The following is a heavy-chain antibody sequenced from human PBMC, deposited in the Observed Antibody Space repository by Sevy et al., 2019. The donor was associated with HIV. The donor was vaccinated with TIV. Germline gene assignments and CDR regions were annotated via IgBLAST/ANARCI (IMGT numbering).Heavy chain of an antibody. V-gene: IGHV4-59*08. CDR2: IYYSGST. CDR1: GGSISGHY. Sequence: SETLSLTCTLSGGSISGHYWSWIRQSPEKGLEWLGFIYYSGSTRYNPSVESRVTMSLDTSRNQFSLRLTSVSAADTAVYYCARHAPTRSTWDLPHNWFDPWGQGTLVTVSS. D-gene: IGHD1-26*01. J-gene: IGHJ5*02. CDR3: ARHAPTRSTWDLPHNWFDP.